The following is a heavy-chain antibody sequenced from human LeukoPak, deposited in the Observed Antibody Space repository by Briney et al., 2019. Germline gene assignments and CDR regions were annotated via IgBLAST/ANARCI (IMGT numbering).Heavy chain of an antibody. CDR2: INWNRGNI. D-gene: IGHD4-11*01. J-gene: IGHJ2*01. CDR3: AKDASNSGWFFDF. V-gene: IGHV3-9*01. Sequence: GGSLRLSCAASGFNLCDYVVHWVRQPPGKGLEWVSGINWNRGNIACADSVRGRFPISRDNTKNFLYLQTDSLRTEHTAFYYCAKDASNSGWFFDFWGRGTLVTVSS. CDR1: GFNLCDYV.